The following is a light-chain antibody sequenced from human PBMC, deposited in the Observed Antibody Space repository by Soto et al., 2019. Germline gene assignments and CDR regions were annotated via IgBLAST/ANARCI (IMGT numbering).Light chain of an antibody. V-gene: IGLV2-14*01. J-gene: IGLJ1*01. Sequence: QSALTQPASGSGSPGQSITISCTGTSSDVGRYKFVSWYQQHPGKAPKLMIYEVSNRPSGVSSRFSVSKSGNTASLTISGLQAEDADDYYCGSSTGSINVFGTGTKGTVL. CDR1: SSDVGRYKF. CDR3: GSSTGSINV. CDR2: EVS.